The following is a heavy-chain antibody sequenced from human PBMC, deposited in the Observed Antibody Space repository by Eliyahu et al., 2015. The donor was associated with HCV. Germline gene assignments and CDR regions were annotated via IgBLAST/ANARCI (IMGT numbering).Heavy chain of an antibody. CDR2: ISGSGGST. V-gene: IGHV3-23*01. Sequence: EVQLLESGGXLVQPGGSLRLSCAASGFTFSXXAMXWVRQAPGKGLEWVSAISGSGGSTYYADSVKGRFTISRDNSKNTLYLQMNSLRAEDTAVYYCAKDSITMVRGVGDSRVEDAFDIWGQGTMVTVSS. J-gene: IGHJ3*02. CDR1: GFTFSXXA. CDR3: AKDSITMVRGVGDSRVEDAFDI. D-gene: IGHD3-10*01.